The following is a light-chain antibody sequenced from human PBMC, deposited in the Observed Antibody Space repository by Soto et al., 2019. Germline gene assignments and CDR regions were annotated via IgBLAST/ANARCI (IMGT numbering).Light chain of an antibody. CDR3: QQYGSSPGFT. V-gene: IGKV1-39*02. CDR2: AAS. Sequence: GDRVTITCRASQSISSYLNWYQQKPGKAPKLLIYAASRRATGIPDRFSGSGSGTDFTLTISRLEPEDYAVYYCQQYGSSPGFTFGGGTKVDIK. CDR1: QSISSY. J-gene: IGKJ4*01.